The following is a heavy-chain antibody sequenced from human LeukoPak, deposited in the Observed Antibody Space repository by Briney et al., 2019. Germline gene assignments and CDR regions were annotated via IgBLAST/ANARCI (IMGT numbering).Heavy chain of an antibody. CDR3: ASVGYSSRSGLDP. Sequence: PGGSLRLSCAASGFTFSSYSMNWVRQAPGKGLEWVSSISSSSSYIYYADSVKGRFTISRDNAKNSLYLQMNSLRAEDTAVYYCASVGYSSRSGLDPWGQGTLVTVSS. V-gene: IGHV3-21*01. CDR1: GFTFSSYS. J-gene: IGHJ5*02. D-gene: IGHD6-13*01. CDR2: ISSSSSYI.